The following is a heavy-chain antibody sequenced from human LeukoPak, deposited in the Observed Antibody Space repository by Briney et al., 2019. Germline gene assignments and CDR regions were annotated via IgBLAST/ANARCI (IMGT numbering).Heavy chain of an antibody. V-gene: IGHV4-39*07. CDR3: ARTDYGSGSYYTLYYFDY. Sequence: SETLSLTCTVSGGSISSSSYYWGRIRQPPGKGLEWIGSIYYSGSTYYNPSLKSRVTISVDTSKNQFSLKLSSVTAADTAVYYCARTDYGSGSYYTLYYFDYWGQGTLVTVSS. J-gene: IGHJ4*02. CDR1: GGSISSSSYY. D-gene: IGHD3-10*01. CDR2: IYYSGST.